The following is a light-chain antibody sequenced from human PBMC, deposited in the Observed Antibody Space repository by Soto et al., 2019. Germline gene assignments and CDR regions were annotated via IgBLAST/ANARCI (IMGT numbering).Light chain of an antibody. Sequence: EIVLTQSPATLSVSPGERATLSCRASQSINTRLGWYQQRPGQPPRLLIYGASTRATGIPARFSGSGSGTEFTITITTLQSEDFAVYYCQQYNSWTAISLGQGTRLEIK. J-gene: IGKJ5*01. CDR3: QQYNSWTAIS. V-gene: IGKV3-15*01. CDR2: GAS. CDR1: QSINTR.